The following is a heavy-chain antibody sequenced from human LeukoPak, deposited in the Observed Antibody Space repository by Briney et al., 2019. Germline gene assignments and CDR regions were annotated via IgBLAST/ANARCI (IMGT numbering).Heavy chain of an antibody. V-gene: IGHV3-23*01. J-gene: IGHJ6*03. CDR1: GFTLSSYA. CDR3: AKSSEDKFDFWSGSYTTYYYYMDV. D-gene: IGHD3-3*01. CDR2: ISGSGGST. Sequence: GGSLRLSCTASGFTLSSYAMSWVRQAPGKGLEWVSTISGSGGSTYYADSVKGRFAISTDNSKNSLYLQMNSLRAEDTALYYCAKSSEDKFDFWSGSYTTYYYYMDVWGKGATVTVSS.